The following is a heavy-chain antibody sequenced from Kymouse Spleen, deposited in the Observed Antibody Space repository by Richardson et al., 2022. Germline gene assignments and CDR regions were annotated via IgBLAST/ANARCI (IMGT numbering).Heavy chain of an antibody. CDR2: ISYDGSNK. Sequence: QVQLVESGGGVVQPGRSLRLSCAASGFTFSSYGMHWVRQAPGKGLEWVAVISYDGSNKYYADSVKGRFTISRDNSKNTLYLQMNSLRAEDTAVYYCAKENSGRSFFDYWGQGTLVTVSS. V-gene: IGHV3-30*18. CDR1: GFTFSSYG. D-gene: IGHD1-26*01. CDR3: AKENSGRSFFDY. J-gene: IGHJ4*02.